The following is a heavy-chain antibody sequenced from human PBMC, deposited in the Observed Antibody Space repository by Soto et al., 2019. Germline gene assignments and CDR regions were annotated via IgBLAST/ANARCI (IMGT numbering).Heavy chain of an antibody. CDR1: GGSISSYY. CDR3: VRSNYFDY. V-gene: IGHV4-59*01. Sequence: SETLSLTCTVSGGSISSYYWSWIRQPPGKGLEWIGYIYYSGSTNYNPSLKSRVTISVDTSKNQFSLKLSSVTAADTAVYYCVRSNYFDYWGQGTLVTVSS. J-gene: IGHJ4*02. CDR2: IYYSGST.